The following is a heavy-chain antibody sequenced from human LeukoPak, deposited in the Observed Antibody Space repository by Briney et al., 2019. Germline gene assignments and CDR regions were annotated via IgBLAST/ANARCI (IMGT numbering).Heavy chain of an antibody. J-gene: IGHJ4*02. CDR1: GFTFSSYA. CDR2: VSGSGAIT. D-gene: IGHD6-6*01. Sequence: GGSLRLSCAASGFTFSSYAMSWVRQAPGKGLEWVSTVSGSGAITYYADSVKDRFTISRDNSKSTLYLQVNGLRAEDTAVYYCARDAPGEAARDWGQGTLVTVSS. V-gene: IGHV3-23*01. CDR3: ARDAPGEAARD.